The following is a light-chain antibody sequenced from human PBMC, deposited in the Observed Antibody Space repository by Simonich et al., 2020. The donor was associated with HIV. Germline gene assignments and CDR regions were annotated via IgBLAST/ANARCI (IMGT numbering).Light chain of an antibody. CDR3: QQSYSTPPYT. CDR1: QGISSY. CDR2: AAS. Sequence: DIQLTQSPSFLSASVGDRVTITCRASQGISSYLNWYQQKPGKAPKLLIYAASTLQSGVPSRFSGSGSGTDFTLTISNLQPEDFATYYCQQSYSTPPYTFCQGTKLEIK. J-gene: IGKJ2*01. V-gene: IGKV1-39*01.